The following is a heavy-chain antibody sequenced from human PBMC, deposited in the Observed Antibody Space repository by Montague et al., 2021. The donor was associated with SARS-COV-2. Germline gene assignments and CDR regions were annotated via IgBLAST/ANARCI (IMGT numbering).Heavy chain of an antibody. V-gene: IGHV4-39*01. D-gene: IGHD3-3*01. J-gene: IGHJ5*02. CDR1: GGSISSGSYY. CDR2: LYYSGST. Sequence: SETRSLTCTVSGGSISSGSYYWGWIRQPPGKGLEWIGSLYYSGSTYYNPSLKSRVTISVDTSKNQFSLELSSVTAADTVVYYCARQAFSRITIVGVAISEGWLDPWGQGTLVTVSS. CDR3: ARQAFSRITIVGVAISEGWLDP.